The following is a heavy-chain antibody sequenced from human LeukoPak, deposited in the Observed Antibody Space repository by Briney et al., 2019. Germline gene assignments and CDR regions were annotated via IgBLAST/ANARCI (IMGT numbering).Heavy chain of an antibody. J-gene: IGHJ4*02. CDR1: GFTFSSFS. CDR2: ISGSSRYI. D-gene: IGHD2-15*01. V-gene: IGHV3-21*01. CDR3: ARDAGYCSGGSCYPGRFDY. Sequence: GGSLRLSCAASGFTFSSFSMDWVRQAPGKGLEWVSSISGSSRYIYYADSVKGRFTISRDNAKNSLYLQMNSLRAEDTAVYYCARDAGYCSGGSCYPGRFDYWGQGTLVTVSS.